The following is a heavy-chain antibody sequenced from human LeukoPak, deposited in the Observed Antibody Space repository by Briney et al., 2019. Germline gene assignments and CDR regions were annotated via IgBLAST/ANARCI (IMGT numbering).Heavy chain of an antibody. CDR3: ARDGGAYCGGDCYSPNWYFDL. CDR1: GFTFDDHG. V-gene: IGHV3-21*01. J-gene: IGHJ2*01. D-gene: IGHD2-21*02. Sequence: GGSLRLSCAASGFTFDDHGMNWVRQAPGKGLEWVSSISSSSSYIYYADSVKGRFTVSRDNAKNSLYLQMNSLRAEDTAVYYCARDGGAYCGGDCYSPNWYFDLWGRGTLVTVSS. CDR2: ISSSSSYI.